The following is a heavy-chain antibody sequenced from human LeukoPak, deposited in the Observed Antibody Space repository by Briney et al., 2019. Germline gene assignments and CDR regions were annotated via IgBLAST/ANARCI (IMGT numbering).Heavy chain of an antibody. Sequence: PGGSLRLSCAASGFTFSTYGMSWVRQAPGKGLEWVSSISGSGASTYYADSVKGRFTISRDNSKNTLYLRMNSLRAEDTAVYCCANLHYDILTGYIYYFDYWGQGTLVTVSS. D-gene: IGHD3-9*01. CDR1: GFTFSTYG. J-gene: IGHJ4*02. CDR2: ISGSGAST. CDR3: ANLHYDILTGYIYYFDY. V-gene: IGHV3-23*01.